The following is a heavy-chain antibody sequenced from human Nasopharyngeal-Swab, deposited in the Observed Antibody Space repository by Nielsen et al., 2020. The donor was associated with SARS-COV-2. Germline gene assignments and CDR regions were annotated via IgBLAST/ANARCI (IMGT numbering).Heavy chain of an antibody. J-gene: IGHJ2*01. D-gene: IGHD3-16*01. CDR3: AREGEGIGWYFDL. CDR2: IWYDGSNK. Sequence: GESLKISCAASGFTFSSYAMHWVRQAPGKGLEWVAVIWYDGSNKYYADSVKGRFTISRDNSKNTLYLQMNSLRAEDTAVYYCAREGEGIGWYFDLWGRGTLVTVSS. CDR1: GFTFSSYA. V-gene: IGHV3-33*08.